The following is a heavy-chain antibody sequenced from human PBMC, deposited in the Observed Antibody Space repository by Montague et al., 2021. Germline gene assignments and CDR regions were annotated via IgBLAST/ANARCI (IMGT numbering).Heavy chain of an antibody. CDR2: VRNFGRT. CDR1: GGSLSEYY. V-gene: IGHV4-34*01. CDR3: ASDRGPFDY. D-gene: IGHD3-10*01. Sequence: SETLSLTCGVYGGSLSEYYWTWIRQSPEKGLGGIGEVRNFGRTNTNPSPKSQVTMSVDKSKNQFSLKLRSVTAADTAVYYCASDRGPFDYWGQGTVVTVSS. J-gene: IGHJ4*02.